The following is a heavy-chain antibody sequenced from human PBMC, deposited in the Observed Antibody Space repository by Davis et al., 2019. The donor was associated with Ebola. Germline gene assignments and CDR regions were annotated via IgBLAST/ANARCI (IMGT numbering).Heavy chain of an antibody. J-gene: IGHJ3*02. CDR2: IYHSGST. D-gene: IGHD3-22*01. CDR1: GVSIRSYY. Sequence: SETLSLTCTVSGVSIRSYYWSWVRQPPGKGLEWLGEIYHSGSTNYNPSLKSRVTISVDKSKNQFSLKLSSVTAADTAVYYCARWCYYDSSGYTLDAFDIWGQGTMVTVSS. CDR3: ARWCYYDSSGYTLDAFDI. V-gene: IGHV4-59*12.